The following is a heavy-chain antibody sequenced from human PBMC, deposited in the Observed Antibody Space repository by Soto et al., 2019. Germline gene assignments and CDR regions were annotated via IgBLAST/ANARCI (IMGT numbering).Heavy chain of an antibody. V-gene: IGHV3-7*05. J-gene: IGHJ4*02. D-gene: IGHD1-26*01. CDR1: GFTFSAYW. CDR2: IKQDGSKK. Sequence: EVLLVESGGGLVQPGGSLRLSCAASGFTFSAYWMTWVRQAPGKGLEWVANIKQDGSKKNSVDSVKGRFTISRDNAKNSVFLQKHALRVEGTVVYYCVSYWSSEGDYWGQGTLVTVCS. CDR3: VSYWSSEGDY.